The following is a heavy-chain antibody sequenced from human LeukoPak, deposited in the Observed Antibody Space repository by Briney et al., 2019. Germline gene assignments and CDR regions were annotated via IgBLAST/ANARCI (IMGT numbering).Heavy chain of an antibody. J-gene: IGHJ4*02. V-gene: IGHV3-74*01. CDR1: GFTFSSYW. CDR2: INSDGSST. D-gene: IGHD6-25*01. Sequence: GGSLRLSCAASGFTFSSYWMHWVRQAPGKGLVWVSRINSDGSSTSYADSVKGRFTISRDNAKNTLYLQMNSLRAEDTAVYYCARAGGVKTAALDLDYWGQGTLVTVSS. CDR3: ARAGGVKTAALDLDY.